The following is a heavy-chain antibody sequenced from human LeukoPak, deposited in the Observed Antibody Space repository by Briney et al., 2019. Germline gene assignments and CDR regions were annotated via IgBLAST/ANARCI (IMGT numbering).Heavy chain of an antibody. V-gene: IGHV3-21*01. CDR1: GFTFSSYS. J-gene: IGHJ3*02. Sequence: KSGGSLRLSCAASGFTFSSYSMNWVRQAPGKGLEWVSSISSSSSYIYYADSVKGRFTISRDNAKNSLYLQMNSLRAEDTAVYYCARPTGRLAAIGRSAFDIWGQGTMVTVSS. CDR2: ISSSSSYI. D-gene: IGHD4-17*01. CDR3: ARPTGRLAAIGRSAFDI.